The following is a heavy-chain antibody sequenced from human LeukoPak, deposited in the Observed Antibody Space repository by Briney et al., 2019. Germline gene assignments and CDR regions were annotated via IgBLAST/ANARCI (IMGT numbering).Heavy chain of an antibody. CDR1: GGSISSGGYY. CDR2: IYYSGST. D-gene: IGHD2-15*01. J-gene: IGHJ5*02. CDR3: ARACSGGSCYGFGMSRFDP. V-gene: IGHV4-31*03. Sequence: PSETLSLTCTVSGGSISSGGYYWSWIRQHPGKGLEWIGYIYYSGSTYYNLSLKSRVTISVDTSKNQFSLKLSSVTAADTAVYYCARACSGGSCYGFGMSRFDPWGQGTLVTVSS.